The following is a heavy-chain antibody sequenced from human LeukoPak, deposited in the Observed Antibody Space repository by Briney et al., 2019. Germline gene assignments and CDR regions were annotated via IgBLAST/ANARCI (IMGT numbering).Heavy chain of an antibody. D-gene: IGHD5-18*01. CDR3: ARRYGVTLTHFVY. J-gene: IGHJ4*02. CDR2: INPNSGGT. Sequence: ASVKVSCKASGYTFTGYYMHWVRQAPGQGLEWMGWINPNSGGTNYAQKFQGRVTMTRDTSISTAYMELSRLRSDDTAVYYCARRYGVTLTHFVYWGQGTLVTVSS. V-gene: IGHV1-2*02. CDR1: GYTFTGYY.